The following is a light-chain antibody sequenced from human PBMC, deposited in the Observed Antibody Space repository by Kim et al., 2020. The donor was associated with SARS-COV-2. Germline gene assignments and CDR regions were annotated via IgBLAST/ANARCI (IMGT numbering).Light chain of an antibody. Sequence: SPGERATLSYRARQSVSSSSLAWYQQKSGQAPRLLIYGASSRATGIPDRFSGSGSGTDFTLTISRLEPEDFAVYYCQQYGSSPWTFGQGTKVDIK. J-gene: IGKJ1*01. CDR1: QSVSSSS. CDR3: QQYGSSPWT. V-gene: IGKV3-20*01. CDR2: GAS.